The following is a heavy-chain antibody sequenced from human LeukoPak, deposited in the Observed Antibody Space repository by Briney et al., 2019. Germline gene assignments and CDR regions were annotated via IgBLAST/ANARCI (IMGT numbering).Heavy chain of an antibody. V-gene: IGHV3-30-3*01. Sequence: GGSLRLSCAASGFTFSSYAMHWVRQAPGKGLEWVAVISYDGSNKYCADSVKGRFTISRDNSKNTVFLQMNSLRPDDTAVYYCANRAPAPDYWGQGTLVTVSS. CDR3: ANRAPAPDY. D-gene: IGHD3-16*02. J-gene: IGHJ4*02. CDR2: ISYDGSNK. CDR1: GFTFSSYA.